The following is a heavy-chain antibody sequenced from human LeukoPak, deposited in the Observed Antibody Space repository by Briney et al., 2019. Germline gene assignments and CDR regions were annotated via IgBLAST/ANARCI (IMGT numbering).Heavy chain of an antibody. CDR3: ARSLPPTYCSGGSCYSLFGY. D-gene: IGHD2-15*01. Sequence: SETLSLTCTVSGGSISSYYWSWIRQPPGKGLEWIGYIYYSGSPNYNPSLKSRVTISVDTSKNQFSLKLSSVTAADTAVYYCARSLPPTYCSGGSCYSLFGYWGQGTLVTVSS. CDR1: GGSISSYY. J-gene: IGHJ4*02. CDR2: IYYSGSP. V-gene: IGHV4-59*01.